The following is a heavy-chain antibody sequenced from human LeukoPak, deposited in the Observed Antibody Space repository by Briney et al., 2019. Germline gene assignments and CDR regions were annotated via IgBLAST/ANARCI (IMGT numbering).Heavy chain of an antibody. J-gene: IGHJ4*02. D-gene: IGHD2-15*01. CDR2: IRSKAYGGTT. CDR3: TRRGYCSGGSCYYFDY. Sequence: PGGSLRLSCTPAGLTFGDYSISWVRQAPGKGLEWVGFIRSKAYGGTTEYAASVKGRFTISRDDSKSIAYLQMNSLKTEDTAVYYCTRRGYCSGGSCYYFDYWGQGTLVTVSS. CDR1: GLTFGDYS. V-gene: IGHV3-49*04.